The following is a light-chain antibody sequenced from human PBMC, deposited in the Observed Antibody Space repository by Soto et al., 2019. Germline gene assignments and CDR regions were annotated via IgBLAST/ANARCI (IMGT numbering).Light chain of an antibody. J-gene: IGKJ2*01. CDR1: QSISLY. CDR2: SAS. V-gene: IGKV1-39*01. Sequence: DVQMTQSPSALSASVGDRVTITCRASQSISLYLNWYQQKPGTAPKLLIYSASTLQRGVPSRFSGSGSGTDFTLTISNLQPEDCATYYCQESYSMHFIFAQGTKLEVK. CDR3: QESYSMHFI.